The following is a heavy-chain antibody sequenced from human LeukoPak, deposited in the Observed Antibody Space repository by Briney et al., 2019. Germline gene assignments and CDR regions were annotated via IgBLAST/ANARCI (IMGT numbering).Heavy chain of an antibody. V-gene: IGHV4-31*03. J-gene: IGHJ2*01. CDR2: IYYSGST. CDR3: ARALYGDYWYFDL. Sequence: SETLSPTCTVSGGSISSGGYYWSWIRQHPGKGLEWIGYIYYSGSTYYNPSLKSRVTISVDTSKNQFSLKLTSVTAADTAMYYCARALYGDYWYFDLWGRGTLVTVS. D-gene: IGHD4-17*01. CDR1: GGSISSGGYY.